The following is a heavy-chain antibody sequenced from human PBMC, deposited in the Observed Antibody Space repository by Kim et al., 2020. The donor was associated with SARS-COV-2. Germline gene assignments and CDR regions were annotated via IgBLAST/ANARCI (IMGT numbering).Heavy chain of an antibody. J-gene: IGHJ5*02. CDR3: GRRFTATGSYWFDL. Sequence: SETLSLTCAVSGGSFSSGGYSWSWIRQPPGKGLEWIGYIYHSGSTYYNPSIKSRVTITVDRSKNQFSLKLSSATAADTVVYYCGRRFTATGSYWFDLWG. CDR1: GGSFSSGGYS. D-gene: IGHD1-26*01. V-gene: IGHV4-30-2*01. CDR2: IYHSGST.